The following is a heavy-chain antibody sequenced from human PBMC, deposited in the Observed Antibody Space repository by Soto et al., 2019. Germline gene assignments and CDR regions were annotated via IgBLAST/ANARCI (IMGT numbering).Heavy chain of an antibody. J-gene: IGHJ6*01. CDR1: GFIFSKYG. Sequence: QVQLVESGGGVVQPGRSLRLSCAASGFIFSKYGMHWVRQAPGKGLEWVAIISYDGSNKYYAESVKGRFIISRDKSENTLYLQMNGLRPXXXXXXXXXXXXXXXKPYYY. V-gene: IGHV3-30*03. CDR3: XXXXXXXKPYYY. CDR2: ISYDGSNK.